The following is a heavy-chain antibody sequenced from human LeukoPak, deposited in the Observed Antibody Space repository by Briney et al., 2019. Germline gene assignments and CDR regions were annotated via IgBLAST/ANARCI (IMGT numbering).Heavy chain of an antibody. CDR2: IYAGDSDS. Sequence: GESRKISGKGSGYRFTSYWIGGVGPMPGKGLEWMEIIYAGDSDSRYRPSFHGQITISTDTSISTGYLQWSSLNASDNAMYYCASQPGYSGYDFNYWGQGTLVTVSS. D-gene: IGHD5-12*01. V-gene: IGHV5-51*01. CDR3: ASQPGYSGYDFNY. J-gene: IGHJ4*02. CDR1: GYRFTSYW.